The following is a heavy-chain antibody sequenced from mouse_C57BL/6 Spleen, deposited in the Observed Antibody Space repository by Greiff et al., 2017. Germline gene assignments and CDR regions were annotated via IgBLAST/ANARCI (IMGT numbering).Heavy chain of an antibody. CDR3: ARGSYDYDEGFAY. J-gene: IGHJ3*01. CDR1: GYAFSSSW. D-gene: IGHD2-4*01. Sequence: VQLQESGPELVKPGASVKISCKASGYAFSSSWMNWVKQRPGKGLEWIGRIYPGDGDTNYNGKFKSKATLTADKSSSTAYMQLSSLTSEDSAVYFCARGSYDYDEGFAYWGQGTLVTVSA. CDR2: IYPGDGDT. V-gene: IGHV1-82*01.